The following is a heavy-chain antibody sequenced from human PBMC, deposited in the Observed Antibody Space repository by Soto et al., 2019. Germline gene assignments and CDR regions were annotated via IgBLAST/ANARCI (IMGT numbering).Heavy chain of an antibody. CDR1: GGTFSSYA. Sequence: SVKVSCKASGGTFSSYAISWVRQAPGQGLEWMGGIIPIFGTANYAQKFQGRVTITADESTSTAYMELSSLRSEDTAVYYCARDQNCSGGSCYSFGQDYYYYGMDVWGQGTTVTVSS. CDR3: ARDQNCSGGSCYSFGQDYYYYGMDV. D-gene: IGHD2-15*01. CDR2: IIPIFGTA. V-gene: IGHV1-69*13. J-gene: IGHJ6*02.